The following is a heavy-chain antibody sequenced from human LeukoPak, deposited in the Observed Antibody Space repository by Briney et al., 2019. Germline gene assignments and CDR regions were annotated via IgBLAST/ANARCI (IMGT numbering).Heavy chain of an antibody. Sequence: SETLSLTCTVSGGSISSYYWSWTRQPPGKGLEWIGYIYYSGSTNHNPSLKSRVTISVDTSKNQFSLKLSSVTAADTAVYYCARGGLLESDYWGQGTLVTVSS. V-gene: IGHV4-59*01. D-gene: IGHD3-3*01. J-gene: IGHJ4*02. CDR1: GGSISSYY. CDR2: IYYSGST. CDR3: ARGGLLESDY.